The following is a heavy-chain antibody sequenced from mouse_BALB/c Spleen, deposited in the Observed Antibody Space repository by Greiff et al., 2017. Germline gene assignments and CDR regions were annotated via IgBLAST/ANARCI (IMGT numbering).Heavy chain of an antibody. CDR1: GFSLTSYG. V-gene: IGHV2-2*02. CDR3: ARKPLYYGYEGGYFDV. D-gene: IGHD2-2*01. CDR2: IWSGGST. J-gene: IGHJ1*01. Sequence: VQLQQSGPGLVQPSQSLSITCTVSGFSLTSYGVHWVRQSPGKGLEWLGVIWSGGSTDYNAAFISRLSISKDNSKSQVFFKMNSLQANDTAIYYCARKPLYYGYEGGYFDVWGAGTTVTVSS.